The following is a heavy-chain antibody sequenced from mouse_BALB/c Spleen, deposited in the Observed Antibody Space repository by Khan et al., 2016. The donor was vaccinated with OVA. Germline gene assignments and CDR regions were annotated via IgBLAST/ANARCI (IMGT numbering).Heavy chain of an antibody. V-gene: IGHV5-6-5*01. CDR3: ARDYWFVY. Sequence: EVELVESGGGLVKPGGSLTVSCAASGFTFSNYAMSWVRQTPEKRLEWVASISTGDTTYYPDSVKGRFTISRDNARNILYLQMSSLRSDDTAMYYCARDYWFVYWGQGTLVTVSA. J-gene: IGHJ3*01. CDR2: ISTGDTT. CDR1: GFTFSNYA.